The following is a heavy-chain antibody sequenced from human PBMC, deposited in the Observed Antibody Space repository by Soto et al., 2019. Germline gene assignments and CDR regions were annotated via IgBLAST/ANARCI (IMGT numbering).Heavy chain of an antibody. CDR2: INPMFGTA. D-gene: IGHD2-2*01. J-gene: IGHJ6*02. Sequence: QVQLVQSGAEVKKPGSSVKVSCKASGGTFSTYTINWVRQAPGQGLEWMGGINPMFGTANYAQKFKGRVTIPADESTSTAYMELSSLSSEDTAVYYCARRYCISTSCHYYGMDVWGQGTTVTVSS. V-gene: IGHV1-69*12. CDR3: ARRYCISTSCHYYGMDV. CDR1: GGTFSTYT.